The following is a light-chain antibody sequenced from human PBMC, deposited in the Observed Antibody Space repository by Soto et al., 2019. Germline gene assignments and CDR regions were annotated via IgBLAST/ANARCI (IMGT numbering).Light chain of an antibody. Sequence: EIVLTQSPGTLSLSPGERATLSCRANQSVSSSYLAWYQQKPGQAPRLLIYGASSRATGIPDRFSGSGSGTDVTLTISRLEPEDFALYYCQQYGSSPPYTFGQGTKLEIK. CDR3: QQYGSSPPYT. V-gene: IGKV3-20*01. CDR1: QSVSSSY. J-gene: IGKJ2*01. CDR2: GAS.